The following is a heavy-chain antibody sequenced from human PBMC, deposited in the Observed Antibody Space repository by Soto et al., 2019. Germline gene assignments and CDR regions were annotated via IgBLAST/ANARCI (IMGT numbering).Heavy chain of an antibody. D-gene: IGHD3-10*01. V-gene: IGHV1-69*13. Sequence: GASVKVSCKASGGTFSSHAISWVRQAPGQGLEWMGGIIPIFGTANYAQKFQGRVTITADESTSTAYMELSSLRSEDTAVYYCARDRGGPFDYWGQGTLVTVSS. CDR2: IIPIFGTA. CDR1: GGTFSSHA. CDR3: ARDRGGPFDY. J-gene: IGHJ4*02.